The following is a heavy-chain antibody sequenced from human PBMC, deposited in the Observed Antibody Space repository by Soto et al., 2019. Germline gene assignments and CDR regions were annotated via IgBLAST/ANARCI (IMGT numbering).Heavy chain of an antibody. CDR3: AREPYYYDSSGYLRHYGMDV. V-gene: IGHV3-21*01. Sequence: PGGSLRLSCAASGFTFSSYSMNWVRQAPGKGLEWVSSISSSSSYIYYADSVKGRFTISRDNAKNSLYLQMNSLRAEDTAVYYWAREPYYYDSSGYLRHYGMDVWGQGTTVTVSS. CDR1: GFTFSSYS. CDR2: ISSSSSYI. J-gene: IGHJ6*02. D-gene: IGHD3-22*01.